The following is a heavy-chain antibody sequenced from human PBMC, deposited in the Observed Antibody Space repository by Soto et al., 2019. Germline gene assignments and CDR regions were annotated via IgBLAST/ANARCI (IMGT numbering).Heavy chain of an antibody. Sequence: QLQLHESGPGLVKPSETLSLTCSVSGGSISSNNYYWGWIRQPPGKGLEWIGNIYYNVFTYYNPSLKSRVTISVDTSKNQFSLKLTSVTATDTAVYYCARQGDFWSGSGDFDYWGQGILVPVSS. CDR3: ARQGDFWSGSGDFDY. V-gene: IGHV4-39*01. CDR2: IYYNVFT. D-gene: IGHD3-3*01. CDR1: GGSISSNNYY. J-gene: IGHJ4*02.